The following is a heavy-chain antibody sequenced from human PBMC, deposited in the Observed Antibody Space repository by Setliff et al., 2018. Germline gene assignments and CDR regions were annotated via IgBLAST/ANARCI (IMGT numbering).Heavy chain of an antibody. CDR2: VYYSGIA. Sequence: PSETLSLTCTVSGGSISTYYWSWIRQPPGKGLEWIGYVYYSGIANYSPSLKSRLTISVDTSKNQFSLTLSSVTAADTAVYYCARMSGFLYIDVWGKGTTVTVSS. J-gene: IGHJ6*03. CDR3: ARMSGFLYIDV. V-gene: IGHV4-59*08. D-gene: IGHD3-3*01. CDR1: GGSISTYY.